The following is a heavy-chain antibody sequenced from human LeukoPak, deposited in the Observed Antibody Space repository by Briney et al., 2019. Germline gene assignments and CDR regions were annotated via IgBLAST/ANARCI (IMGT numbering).Heavy chain of an antibody. CDR2: ISSSSSTI. CDR1: GFTFSSYE. Sequence: GGSLRLSCAASGFTFSSYEMNWVRQAPGKGLEWVSYISSSSSTIYYADSVKGRFTISRDNAKNSLYLQMNSLRAEDTAVYYCARDLGIAARPQFSDILTGYFDYWGRGTLVTVSS. V-gene: IGHV3-48*03. D-gene: IGHD3-9*01. J-gene: IGHJ4*02. CDR3: ARDLGIAARPQFSDILTGYFDY.